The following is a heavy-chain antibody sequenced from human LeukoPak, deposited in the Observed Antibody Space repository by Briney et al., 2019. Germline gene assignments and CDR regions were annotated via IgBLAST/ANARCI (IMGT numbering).Heavy chain of an antibody. D-gene: IGHD5-18*01. Sequence: GGALRLSCAASGFTFSDYYMSWIRPPPGRGREWVSYISSSGGPIYYADSVKGRFTISRDNAKNSLYLQMNSLRAEDTAVYNCAGWAMALDYWGDGNLFTLSS. V-gene: IGHV3-11*04. CDR2: ISSSGGPI. CDR3: AGWAMALDY. J-gene: IGHJ4*03. CDR1: GFTFSDYY.